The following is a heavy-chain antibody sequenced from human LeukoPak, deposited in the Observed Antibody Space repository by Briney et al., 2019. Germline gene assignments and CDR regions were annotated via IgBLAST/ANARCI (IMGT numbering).Heavy chain of an antibody. CDR2: ISSSSSYI. CDR1: GFTFSSYS. D-gene: IGHD6-19*01. J-gene: IGHJ4*02. Sequence: PGGSLRLSCAASGFTFSSYSMNWVRQAPGKGLEWVSSISSSSSYIYYADSVKGRFTISRDNAKNSLYLQMNSLRAEDTAVYYCARDPIAVAGTFDYWGQGTLVTVSS. V-gene: IGHV3-21*01. CDR3: ARDPIAVAGTFDY.